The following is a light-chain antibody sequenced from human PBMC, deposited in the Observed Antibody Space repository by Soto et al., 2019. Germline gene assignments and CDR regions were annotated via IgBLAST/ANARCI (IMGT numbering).Light chain of an antibody. Sequence: EIVMKQAPATLAVSPGERATLSCRASQSVSSNLAWYQQKPGQAPRLLIYGASTRATGIPARFSGSGSGTEFTLTISSLQSEDFAVYYCQQYNNWPRTFGGGTKV. CDR1: QSVSSN. CDR2: GAS. J-gene: IGKJ4*01. CDR3: QQYNNWPRT. V-gene: IGKV3-15*01.